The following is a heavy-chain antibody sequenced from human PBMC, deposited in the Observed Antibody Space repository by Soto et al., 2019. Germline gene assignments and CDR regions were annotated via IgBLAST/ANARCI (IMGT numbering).Heavy chain of an antibody. J-gene: IGHJ5*02. CDR2: IYYSGST. CDR3: ARLSSGSYYWFDP. Sequence: PSETLSLTCTVSGGSISSSSYYWGWIRQPPGKGLEWIGSIYYSGSTYYNPSLKSRVTISVDTSKNQFSLKLSSVTAADTAVYYCARLSSGSYYWFDPWGQGTLVTVSS. CDR1: GGSISSSSYY. D-gene: IGHD1-26*01. V-gene: IGHV4-39*01.